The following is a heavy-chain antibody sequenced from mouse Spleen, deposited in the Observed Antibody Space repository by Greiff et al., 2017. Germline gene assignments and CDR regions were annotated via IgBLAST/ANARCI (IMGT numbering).Heavy chain of an antibody. D-gene: IGHD1-1*01. Sequence: VQLQESGAELARPGASVKLSCKASGYTFTSYGISWVKQRTGQGLEWIGEIYPRSGNTYYNEKFKGKATLTADKSSSTAYMELRSLTSEDSAVYFCAREGVITTVVRVYYFDYWGQGTTLTVSS. CDR3: AREGVITTVVRVYYFDY. V-gene: IGHV1-81*01. J-gene: IGHJ2*01. CDR1: GYTFTSYG. CDR2: IYPRSGNT.